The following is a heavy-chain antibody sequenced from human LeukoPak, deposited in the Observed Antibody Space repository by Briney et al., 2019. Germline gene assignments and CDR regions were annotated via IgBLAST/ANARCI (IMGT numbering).Heavy chain of an antibody. Sequence: PGGSLRLSCAASGFTFSTYSMNWVRQAPGKGLEWVSTISSSSTYIYYADSVKGRFTISRDNAKNMLYLQVNSLRAEDTAVYYCAKDPSFSIVGATWARFDYWGQGTLVTVSS. CDR3: AKDPSFSIVGATWARFDY. D-gene: IGHD1-26*01. CDR2: ISSSSTYI. J-gene: IGHJ4*02. CDR1: GFTFSTYS. V-gene: IGHV3-21*01.